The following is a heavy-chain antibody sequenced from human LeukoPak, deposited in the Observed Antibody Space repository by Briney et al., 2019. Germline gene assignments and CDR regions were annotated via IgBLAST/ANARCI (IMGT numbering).Heavy chain of an antibody. CDR2: INPSGGST. CDR3: ARVRSGGSFYDY. Sequence: ASVKVSCKASGYTFTSYYMHWVRQAPGQGLEWMGIINPSGGSTSYAQKFQGRVTMTRDTSTSTVYMELRSLGSEDTAVYYCARVRSGGSFYDYWGQGTLVTVSS. D-gene: IGHD2-15*01. J-gene: IGHJ4*02. V-gene: IGHV1-46*01. CDR1: GYTFTSYY.